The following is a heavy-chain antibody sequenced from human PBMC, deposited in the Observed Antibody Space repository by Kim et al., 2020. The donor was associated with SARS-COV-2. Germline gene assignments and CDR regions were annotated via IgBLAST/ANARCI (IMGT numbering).Heavy chain of an antibody. Sequence: SVKVSCKASGGTFSSYAISWVRQAPGQGLEWMGGIIPIFGTANYAQKFQGRVTITADESTSTAYMELSSLRSEDTAVYYCARDEGFYYYGSGSYSGSFDYWGQGTLVTVSS. V-gene: IGHV1-69*13. CDR1: GGTFSSYA. CDR2: IIPIFGTA. D-gene: IGHD3-10*01. J-gene: IGHJ4*02. CDR3: ARDEGFYYYGSGSYSGSFDY.